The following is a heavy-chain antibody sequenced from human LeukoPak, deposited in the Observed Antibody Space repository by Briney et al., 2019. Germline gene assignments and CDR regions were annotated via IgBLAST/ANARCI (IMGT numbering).Heavy chain of an antibody. CDR1: GFTFSDYY. CDR3: ARDDFWSGYYCFDY. J-gene: IGHJ4*02. V-gene: IGHV3-11*04. CDR2: ISSSGSTI. Sequence: GGSLRLSCAASGFTFSDYYMSWIRQAQGKGLEWVSYISSSGSTIYYADSVKGRFTISRDNAKNSLYLQMNSLRAEDTAVYYCARDDFWSGYYCFDYWGQGTLVTVSS. D-gene: IGHD3-3*01.